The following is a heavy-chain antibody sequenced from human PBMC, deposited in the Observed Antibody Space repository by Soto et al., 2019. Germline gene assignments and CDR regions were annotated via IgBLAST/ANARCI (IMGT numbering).Heavy chain of an antibody. CDR3: ARHTPAISISDH. J-gene: IGHJ4*02. CDR1: GGSISSSSYY. CDR2: IYYSGST. Sequence: PSETLSLTCTVSGGSISSSSYYWGWIRQPPGKGLEWIGSIYYSGSTYYNTSLKSRVTISVDTSKNQFSLKLSFVTAADTAVYYCARHTPAISISDHWGQGTLVTVSS. D-gene: IGHD2-15*01. V-gene: IGHV4-39*01.